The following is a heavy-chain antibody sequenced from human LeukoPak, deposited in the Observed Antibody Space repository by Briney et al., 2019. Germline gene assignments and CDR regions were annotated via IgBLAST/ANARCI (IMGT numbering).Heavy chain of an antibody. CDR1: GFTFSSYS. Sequence: GGALRLSCAASGFTFSSYSMNWVRQAPGKGLEWVSSISSRSSYIYYADSVKGRFTISRDNAKNSLYLQMNSLRGEDTAVYYCARGTQNRYCSGGSCYSAGYWGQGTLVTVSS. D-gene: IGHD2-15*01. CDR3: ARGTQNRYCSGGSCYSAGY. J-gene: IGHJ4*02. V-gene: IGHV3-21*01. CDR2: ISSRSSYI.